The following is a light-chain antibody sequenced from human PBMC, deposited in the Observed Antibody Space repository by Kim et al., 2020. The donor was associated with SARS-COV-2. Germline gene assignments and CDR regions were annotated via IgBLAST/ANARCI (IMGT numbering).Light chain of an antibody. CDR3: QQANTFPYT. CDR1: QDINNW. J-gene: IGKJ2*01. V-gene: IGKV1D-12*01. Sequence: ASVGDRVTINCRASQDINNWLGWYQQKPGKAPKLLISAASTLQSGVPSRFSGSGSGTDFTLTINSLQPEDFATYYCQQANTFPYTFGQGTKVDIK. CDR2: AAS.